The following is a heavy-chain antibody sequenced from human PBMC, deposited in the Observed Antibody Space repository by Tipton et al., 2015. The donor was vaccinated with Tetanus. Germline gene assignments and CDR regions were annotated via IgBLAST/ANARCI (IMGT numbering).Heavy chain of an antibody. CDR3: ARLSIAATGTYGLTFYYGMDV. J-gene: IGHJ6*02. V-gene: IGHV4-39*02. D-gene: IGHD6-13*01. CDR2: VYYSGST. Sequence: LRLSCTVSSASISNGDFSWGWIRQPPGRGLEWIGSVYYSGSTYYNPSLKSRVAISVDTAKNHFCLKLSSVTAAETAVYYCARLSIAATGTYGLTFYYGMDVWGPGTTVTVSS. CDR1: SASISNGDFS.